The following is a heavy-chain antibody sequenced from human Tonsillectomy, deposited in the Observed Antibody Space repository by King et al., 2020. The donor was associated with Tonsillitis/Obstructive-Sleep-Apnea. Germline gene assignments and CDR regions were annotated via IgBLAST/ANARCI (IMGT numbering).Heavy chain of an antibody. CDR1: GFTFSSYA. CDR2: ISGSGGST. CDR3: AKVTRDSSITSLFDY. V-gene: IGHV3-23*04. J-gene: IGHJ4*02. D-gene: IGHD3-22*01. Sequence: VQLVESGGGLVQPGGSLRLSCAASGFTFSSYAMSWVRQAPGEGLEWVSLISGSGGSTYYADSVKGRFTISRDNSKNTLYLQMNSLRAEDTAVYYCAKVTRDSSITSLFDYWGQGTLVTVSS.